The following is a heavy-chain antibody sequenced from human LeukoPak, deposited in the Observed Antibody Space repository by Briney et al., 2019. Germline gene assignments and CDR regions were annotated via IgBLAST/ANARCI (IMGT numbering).Heavy chain of an antibody. CDR2: IYYSGST. V-gene: IGHV4-59*01. D-gene: IGHD6-13*01. J-gene: IGHJ4*02. CDR1: GGSISSYY. Sequence: SETLSLTCTVSGGSISSYYWSWIRQPPGKGLEWIGYIYYSGSTNYNPSLKSRVTISVDTSKNQFSLKLSSVTAADTAVYYCAREGLGYSGHDYWGQGLLVTVSS. CDR3: AREGLGYSGHDY.